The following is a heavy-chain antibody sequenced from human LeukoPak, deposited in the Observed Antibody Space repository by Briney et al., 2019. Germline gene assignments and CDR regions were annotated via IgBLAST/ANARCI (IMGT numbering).Heavy chain of an antibody. CDR1: GFTFSAYV. Sequence: GGSLRLPCAASGFTFSAYVMHWVRQAPGRGLEWLAVVSYDGSITYYADSVHGRFTISRDNSKDTVFLQMTGLRPDDTAVYYCARGFSCGNSFHYWGQGTLVTVSS. V-gene: IGHV3-30*04. CDR2: VSYDGSIT. J-gene: IGHJ4*02. CDR3: ARGFSCGNSFHY. D-gene: IGHD4-23*01.